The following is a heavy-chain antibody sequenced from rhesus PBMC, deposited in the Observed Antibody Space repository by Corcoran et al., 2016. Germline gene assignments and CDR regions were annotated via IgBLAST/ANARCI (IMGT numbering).Heavy chain of an antibody. CDR2: IYGSSTST. D-gene: IGHD6-25*01. CDR1: GGSIRDRYR. V-gene: IGHV4S10*01. J-gene: IGHJ4*01. Sequence: QVQLQESGPGVVKPSETLSLTCAVPGGSIRDRYRWSWIRPPPGKGLEWIGYIYGSSTSTNNNPSLKSRVTISKDTSKNQFSLKLSSVTAADTAVYYCARDWGLYSGSPFDYWGQGVLVTVSS. CDR3: ARDWGLYSGSPFDY.